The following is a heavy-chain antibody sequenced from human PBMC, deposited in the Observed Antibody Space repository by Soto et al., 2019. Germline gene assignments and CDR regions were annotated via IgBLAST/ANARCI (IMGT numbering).Heavy chain of an antibody. CDR3: AHRNYDFWSGPIAFDI. Sequence: SGPTLVNPTQTLTLTCTFSGFSLSTSGVGVGWIRQPPGKALEWLALIYWDDDKRYSPSLKSRLTITKDTSKNQVVLTMTNMDPVDTATYYCAHRNYDFWSGPIAFDIWGQGTMVTVSS. D-gene: IGHD3-3*01. V-gene: IGHV2-5*02. J-gene: IGHJ3*02. CDR1: GFSLSTSGVG. CDR2: IYWDDDK.